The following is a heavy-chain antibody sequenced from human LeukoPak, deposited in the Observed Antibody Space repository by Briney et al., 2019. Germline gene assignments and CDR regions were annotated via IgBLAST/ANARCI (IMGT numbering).Heavy chain of an antibody. CDR1: GYTFTGYY. J-gene: IGHJ4*02. V-gene: IGHV1-2*02. Sequence: ASVKVSCKASGYTFTGYYMHWVRQAPGQGLEWMGWINPNSGGTNYAQKFQGRVTMTRDTSISTAYMELSRLRSDDTAVYYCATQYYYDSSGYPNWGQGTLVTVSS. D-gene: IGHD3-22*01. CDR2: INPNSGGT. CDR3: ATQYYYDSSGYPN.